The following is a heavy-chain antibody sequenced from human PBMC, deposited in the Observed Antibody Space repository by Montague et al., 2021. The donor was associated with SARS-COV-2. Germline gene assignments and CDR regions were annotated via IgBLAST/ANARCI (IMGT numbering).Heavy chain of an antibody. D-gene: IGHD2-15*01. Sequence: SLRISCAASGFIFSSYDMHWVRQAPGKGLEWISYISSSGGGSSNAYTDSVKGRFTISRYNAKNSLYLQMNSLRVEETAIYYCARDRHLDDWWGMDVWGQGTTVTVSS. CDR1: GFIFSSYD. CDR2: ISSSGGGSSN. J-gene: IGHJ6*02. CDR3: ARDRHLDDWWGMDV. V-gene: IGHV3-48*03.